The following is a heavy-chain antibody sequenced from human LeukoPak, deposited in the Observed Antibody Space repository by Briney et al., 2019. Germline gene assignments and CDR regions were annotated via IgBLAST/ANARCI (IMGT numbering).Heavy chain of an antibody. D-gene: IGHD3-3*01. V-gene: IGHV3-30-3*01. Sequence: PGGSLRLSCAASGFTFSSYAMHWVRQAPGKGLEWVAVISYDGSNKYYADSVKGRFTISRDNSKNTLYLQMNSLRAEDTAVYYCARDRGRFLEGYYYGMDVWGQGTTVTVSS. CDR3: ARDRGRFLEGYYYGMDV. J-gene: IGHJ6*02. CDR2: ISYDGSNK. CDR1: GFTFSSYA.